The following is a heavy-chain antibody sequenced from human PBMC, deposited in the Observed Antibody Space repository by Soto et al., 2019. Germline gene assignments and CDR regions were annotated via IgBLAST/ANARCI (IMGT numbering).Heavy chain of an antibody. Sequence: ESGGGLIQPGGSLRLSCAASEFPVTTNYLTWVRQAPGKGLEWVSLLYSTNIAHYADSVRGRFTISRDISKNMFYLEMNSLRAEDTAVYYCGRNPFEVSSDGVVVWGQGTLVTVSS. J-gene: IGHJ4*02. CDR1: EFPVTTNY. D-gene: IGHD2-21*01. CDR3: GRNPFEVSSDGVVV. V-gene: IGHV3-53*01. CDR2: LYSTNIA.